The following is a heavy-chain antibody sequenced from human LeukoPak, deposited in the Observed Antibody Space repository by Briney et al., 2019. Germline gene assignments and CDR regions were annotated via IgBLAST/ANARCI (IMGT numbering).Heavy chain of an antibody. Sequence: ASVKVSCKASGYTFTSYDINWVRQATGQGLEWMGWINPNSGGTNYAQKFQGRVTMTRDTSISTAYMVLSSLRSEDTAVYYCASGGLELVNFDYWGQGTLVTVSS. V-gene: IGHV1-2*02. J-gene: IGHJ4*02. CDR1: GYTFTSYD. CDR3: ASGGLELVNFDY. D-gene: IGHD1-7*01. CDR2: INPNSGGT.